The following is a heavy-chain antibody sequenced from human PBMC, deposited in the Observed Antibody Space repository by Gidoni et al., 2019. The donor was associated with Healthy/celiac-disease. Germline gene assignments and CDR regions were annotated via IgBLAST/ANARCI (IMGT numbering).Heavy chain of an antibody. CDR3: AREKYYGEIPDYYYYGMDV. D-gene: IGHD4-17*01. CDR2: INPNSGGT. V-gene: IGHV1-2*04. CDR1: GYTFTGYY. Sequence: QVQLVQSGAEVKKPGASVKVSCKDSGYTFTGYYMHWVRQAPGQGLEWMGWINPNSGGTNYAQKFQGWVTMTRDTSISTAYMELSRLRSDDTAVYYCAREKYYGEIPDYYYYGMDVWGQGTTVTVSS. J-gene: IGHJ6*02.